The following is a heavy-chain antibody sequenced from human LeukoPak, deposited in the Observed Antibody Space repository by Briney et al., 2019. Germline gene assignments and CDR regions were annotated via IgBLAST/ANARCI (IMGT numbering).Heavy chain of an antibody. D-gene: IGHD1-1*01. CDR2: INPGDGNT. J-gene: IGHJ4*02. Sequence: ASAKVSCKASGYTFTSYPMHWVRQAPGQRLEWMGWINPGDGNTKYSQKFQGRVTITRDTSASTAYMELSSLRSEDSAIYYCARDLNWYFDYWGQGTLVTVSS. V-gene: IGHV1-3*01. CDR1: GYTFTSYP. CDR3: ARDLNWYFDY.